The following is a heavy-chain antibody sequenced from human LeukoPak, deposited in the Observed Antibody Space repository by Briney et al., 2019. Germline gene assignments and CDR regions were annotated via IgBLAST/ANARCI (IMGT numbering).Heavy chain of an antibody. J-gene: IGHJ4*02. CDR3: ARQVPTWSGYHFDY. D-gene: IGHD3-3*01. CDR2: IYYSGST. CDR1: GFTFSSYS. Sequence: SGGSLRLSCAASGFTFSSYSMNWIRQPPGKGLEWIGSIYYSGSTYYNPSLKSRVTISVDTSKNQFSLKLSSVTAADTAVYYCARQVPTWSGYHFDYWGQGTLVTVSS. V-gene: IGHV4-39*01.